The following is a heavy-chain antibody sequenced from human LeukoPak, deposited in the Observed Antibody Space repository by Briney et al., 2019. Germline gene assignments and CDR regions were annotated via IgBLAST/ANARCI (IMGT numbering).Heavy chain of an antibody. CDR2: INSDGTT. J-gene: IGHJ4*02. CDR1: GFSFSTTW. Sequence: GGCLRLSCAASGFSFSTTWMHWVRQAPGKGLIWVSRINSDGTTSYADSVKGRFTISRDNAKNSLYLQMNSLRAEDTAVYYCARVGYSSSWSPSDYWGQGALVTVSS. D-gene: IGHD6-13*01. V-gene: IGHV3-74*01. CDR3: ARVGYSSSWSPSDY.